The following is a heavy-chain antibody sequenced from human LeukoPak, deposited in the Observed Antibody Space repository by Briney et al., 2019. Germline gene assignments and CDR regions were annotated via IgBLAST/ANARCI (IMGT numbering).Heavy chain of an antibody. CDR1: GFTFSSYW. D-gene: IGHD6-19*01. V-gene: IGHV3-7*04. CDR2: IKPDGSEK. J-gene: IGHJ3*02. Sequence: PGGSLRLSCAASGFTFSSYWMSWVRQAPGKGLEWVANIKPDGSEKNYVDSVKGRFTTSSDNAKNSLYLQMNSLRAEDTAVYYCARVAMAATGAFDIWGQGTMVTVS. CDR3: ARVAMAATGAFDI.